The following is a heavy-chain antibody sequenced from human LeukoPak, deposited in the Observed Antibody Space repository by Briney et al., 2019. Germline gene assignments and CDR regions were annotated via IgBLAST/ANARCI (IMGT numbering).Heavy chain of an antibody. CDR3: ARPVGRGYSYGYDDAFDI. CDR2: IYPGDSDT. Sequence: KLGESLKISCKGSGYSFTSYWIGWVRQMPGKGLEWMGIIYPGDSDTRYSPSFQGQVTISADKSISTAYLQWSSLKASDTAMYYCARPVGRGYSYGYDDAFDIWGQGTMVTVSS. J-gene: IGHJ3*02. D-gene: IGHD5-18*01. CDR1: GYSFTSYW. V-gene: IGHV5-51*01.